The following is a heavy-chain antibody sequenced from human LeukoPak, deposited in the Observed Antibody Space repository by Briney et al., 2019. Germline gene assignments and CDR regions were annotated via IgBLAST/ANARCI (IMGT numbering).Heavy chain of an antibody. CDR2: FDPEDGET. D-gene: IGHD7-27*01. CDR3: ATPFPWGAYAFDI. J-gene: IGHJ3*02. CDR1: GYTLTELS. Sequence: ASVKVSCXVSGYTLTELSMHWVRQAPGKGLGWMGGFDPEDGETIYAQKFQGRVTMTEDTSTDTAYMELSSLRSEDTAVYYCATPFPWGAYAFDIWGQGTMVTVSS. V-gene: IGHV1-24*01.